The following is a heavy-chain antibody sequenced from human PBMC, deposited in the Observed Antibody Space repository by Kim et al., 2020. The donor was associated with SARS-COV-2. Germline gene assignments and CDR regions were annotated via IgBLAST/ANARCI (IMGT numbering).Heavy chain of an antibody. CDR2: INAANGNT. J-gene: IGHJ4*02. CDR3: ARGAYCRGGICFPPGGY. CDR1: GYSFTTYK. V-gene: IGHV1-3*01. Sequence: ASVKVSCKASGYSFTTYKINWVRQAPGQRLEWMGWINAANGNTEYSQKLQGRVTSTTDTTATTVNMELSSLRSEDTAVYYCARGAYCRGGICFPPGGYWGQGTLVTVSS. D-gene: IGHD2-15*01.